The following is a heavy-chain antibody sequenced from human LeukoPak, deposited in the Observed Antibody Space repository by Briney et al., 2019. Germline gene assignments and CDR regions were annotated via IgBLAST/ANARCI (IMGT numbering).Heavy chain of an antibody. D-gene: IGHD3-22*01. Sequence: SETLSLTCTVSGGSISSSSYYWGWIRQPPGKGLEWIGSIYYSGSTHYNPSLTSRVTISVDTSNNQFSLMLSSVTAADTAVYYCARGGYYYDSSGYYRYFDYWGQGTLVTVSS. J-gene: IGHJ4*02. CDR2: IYYSGST. CDR3: ARGGYYYDSSGYYRYFDY. V-gene: IGHV4-39*07. CDR1: GGSISSSSYY.